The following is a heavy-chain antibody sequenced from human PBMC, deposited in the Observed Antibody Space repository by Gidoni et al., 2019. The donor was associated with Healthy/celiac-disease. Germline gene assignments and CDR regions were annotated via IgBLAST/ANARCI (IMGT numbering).Heavy chain of an antibody. V-gene: IGHV3-23*01. CDR2: ISGSGGST. J-gene: IGHJ4*02. D-gene: IGHD3-16*01. Sequence: EVQLLESGGGLLQPGGSLSLSCAASGFTFSSYDMSWVRQAQGKGLGWVSAISGSGGSTYYADSVKGRFTISRDNSKNTLYMQMNSLRAEDTAVYYCAKVGGSFDYWGQGTLVTVSS. CDR3: AKVGGSFDY. CDR1: GFTFSSYD.